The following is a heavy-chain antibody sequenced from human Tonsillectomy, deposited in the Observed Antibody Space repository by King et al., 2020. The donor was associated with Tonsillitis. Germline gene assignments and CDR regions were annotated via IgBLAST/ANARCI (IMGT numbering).Heavy chain of an antibody. CDR3: ARERLYSSDWGIDY. D-gene: IGHD6-19*01. V-gene: IGHV3-33*05. CDR2: ISYDATRE. J-gene: IGHJ4*02. CDR1: GFAFRSYG. Sequence: VQLVESGGGVVQPGRSLRLSCASSGFAFRSYGMHWVRQAPGKGLEWVAVISYDATRENYADSVKGRFTISRDNSKNTLYLQMNSLRDEDTAVYYCARERLYSSDWGIDYWGQGSRVTVSS.